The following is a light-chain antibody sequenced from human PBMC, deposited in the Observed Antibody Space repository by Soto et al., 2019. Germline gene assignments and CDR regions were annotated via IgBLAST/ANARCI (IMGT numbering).Light chain of an antibody. J-gene: IGKJ1*01. V-gene: IGKV1-5*01. CDR3: QQYNSYSWT. CDR1: QSISTW. Sequence: DFQMTQSPATLSASVGDRFTITCLASQSISTWLAWYQQKPGKAPKLLIYDASTLESGVPSRFSGSRSGTEFTLTISSLQPDDFATYYCQQYNSYSWTFGQGTKVDIK. CDR2: DAS.